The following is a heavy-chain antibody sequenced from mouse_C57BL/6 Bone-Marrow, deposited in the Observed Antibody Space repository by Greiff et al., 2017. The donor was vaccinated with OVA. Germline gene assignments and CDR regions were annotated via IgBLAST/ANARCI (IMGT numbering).Heavy chain of an antibody. J-gene: IGHJ4*01. CDR1: GFTFSDYG. CDR3: ASYYSNTYYCAMDY. V-gene: IGHV5-17*01. CDR2: ISSGSSTI. Sequence: EVQLQESGGGLVKPGGSLKLSCAASGFTFSDYGMHWVRQAPEKGLEWVAYISSGSSTIYYADTVKGRFTITRDNAKTTLCLQMTRLRSEDTAMYYCASYYSNTYYCAMDYWGQGTSVTVSS. D-gene: IGHD2-5*01.